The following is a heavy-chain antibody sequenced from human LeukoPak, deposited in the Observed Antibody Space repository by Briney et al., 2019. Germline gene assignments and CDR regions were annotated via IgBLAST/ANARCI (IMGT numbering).Heavy chain of an antibody. Sequence: PSETLSLTCTVSGYSIISNSSWSWIRQTPEKGLEWIGNMYHGGNTHYNPSLKSRVTISVDQSKNHVPLRLTSVTAADTALYFCTGSCCVGPSCFSPWGQGVLVTVSS. CDR1: GYSIISNSS. J-gene: IGHJ5*02. V-gene: IGHV4-38-2*02. D-gene: IGHD2-2*01. CDR3: TGSCCVGPSCFSP. CDR2: MYHGGNT.